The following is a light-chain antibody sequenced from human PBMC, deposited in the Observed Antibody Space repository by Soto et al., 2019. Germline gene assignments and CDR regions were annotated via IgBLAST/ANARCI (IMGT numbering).Light chain of an antibody. CDR3: QQYNNWPGT. Sequence: ERIMTQSPATLSVSPGERATLSCRASQSVGSNLAWYQQKPGQAPRLLIYGASTRATGIPARFSGSGSGTDFTLTISSLQSEDFAVYYCQQYNNWPGTFGGGTKVEIK. J-gene: IGKJ4*01. CDR2: GAS. CDR1: QSVGSN. V-gene: IGKV3-15*01.